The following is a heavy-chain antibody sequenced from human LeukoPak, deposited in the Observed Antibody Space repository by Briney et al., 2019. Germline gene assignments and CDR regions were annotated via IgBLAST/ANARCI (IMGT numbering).Heavy chain of an antibody. CDR1: GYTFTGYY. CDR3: ARGHRPAVRGRVPAATTPNYYYGMDV. Sequence: GASVKVSCKASGYTFTGYYMHWVRQAPGQGLEWMGWINPNSGGTNYAQKFRGRVTMTRDTSISTAYMELSRLRSDDTAVYYCARGHRPAVRGRVPAATTPNYYYGMDVWGQGTTVTVSS. D-gene: IGHD2-2*01. V-gene: IGHV1-2*02. J-gene: IGHJ6*02. CDR2: INPNSGGT.